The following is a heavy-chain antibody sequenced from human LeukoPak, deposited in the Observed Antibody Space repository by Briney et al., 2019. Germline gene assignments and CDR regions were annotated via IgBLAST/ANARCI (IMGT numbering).Heavy chain of an antibody. Sequence: SETLSLTCTVSGGSISSHYWSWIRQPPGKGLEWIGQIYHSGTTNYNPSLKSRVTISVDTSKNQFSLKLTSVTAADTAVYYCARAYDDDYYYYMDVWGKGTTVTVSS. J-gene: IGHJ6*03. CDR1: GGSISSHY. V-gene: IGHV4-59*11. D-gene: IGHD3-3*01. CDR2: IYHSGTT. CDR3: ARAYDDDYYYYMDV.